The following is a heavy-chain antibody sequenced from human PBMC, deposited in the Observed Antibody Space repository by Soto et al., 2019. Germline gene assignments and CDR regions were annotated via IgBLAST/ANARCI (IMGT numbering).Heavy chain of an antibody. CDR2: IYYSGST. CDR3: ARELQYYYDSSGYYTTSGDYFDY. J-gene: IGHJ4*02. V-gene: IGHV4-30-4*01. Sequence: SGTRSPTWTVSGGSISSGDYYWIWISQPPGKGLEWIGYIYYSGSTYYNPSLKSRVTISVDTSKNQFSLKLSSVTAADTAVYYCARELQYYYDSSGYYTTSGDYFDYWGQGTLVTVSS. D-gene: IGHD3-22*01. CDR1: GGSISSGDYY.